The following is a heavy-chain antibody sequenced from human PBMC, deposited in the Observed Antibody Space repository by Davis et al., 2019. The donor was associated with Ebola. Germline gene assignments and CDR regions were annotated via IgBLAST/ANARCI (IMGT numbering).Heavy chain of an antibody. CDR3: ARFSWDILTGYVVSAFDI. J-gene: IGHJ3*02. Sequence: GESLKISCAASGFTFSSYGMHWVRQAPGKGLEWVAVIWYDGSNKYYADSVKGRFTISRDNAKNSLYLQMNSLRAEDTAVYYCARFSWDILTGYVVSAFDIWGQGTMVTVSS. D-gene: IGHD3-9*01. CDR2: IWYDGSNK. V-gene: IGHV3-33*01. CDR1: GFTFSSYG.